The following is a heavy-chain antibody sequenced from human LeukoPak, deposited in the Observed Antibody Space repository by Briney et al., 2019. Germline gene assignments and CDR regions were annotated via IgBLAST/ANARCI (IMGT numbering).Heavy chain of an antibody. V-gene: IGHV4-39*01. CDR3: ARRDIVATIDY. CDR1: GGSIRSSSYY. CDR2: IYYSRTT. D-gene: IGHD5-12*01. Sequence: SETLSLTCTVSGGSIRSSSYYWAWIRQPPGKGLEWIGSIYYSRTTFYNPSLKSRLTISADTSKNQFSLKLSSVTAADTAVYYCARRDIVATIDYWGQGTLVTVSS. J-gene: IGHJ4*02.